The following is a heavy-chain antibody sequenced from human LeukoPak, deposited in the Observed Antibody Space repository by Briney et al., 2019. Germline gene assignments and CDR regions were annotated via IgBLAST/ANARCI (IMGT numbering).Heavy chain of an antibody. J-gene: IGHJ3*02. Sequence: GASVKVSCKASGGTFSSYAISWVRQAPGQGLEWMGGIIPIFGTANYAQKFQGRVTITADESTSTAYMELSSLRSEDTAVYYCARDPGNGYNPDAFDIWGQGTMVTVSS. V-gene: IGHV1-69*13. CDR2: IIPIFGTA. CDR3: ARDPGNGYNPDAFDI. D-gene: IGHD5-24*01. CDR1: GGTFSSYA.